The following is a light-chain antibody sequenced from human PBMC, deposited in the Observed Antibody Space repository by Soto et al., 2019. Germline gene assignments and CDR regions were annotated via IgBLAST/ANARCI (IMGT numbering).Light chain of an antibody. CDR2: KVS. CDR3: MQGTHWPIT. CDR1: QSLVHSDGIAY. V-gene: IGKV2-30*02. J-gene: IGKJ5*01. Sequence: VVMTQSPLSLPVTLVQPASNSCRSNQSLVHSDGIAYFSWFQQRPGRSPRRLIYKVSNRDSGVPARFSGSGSGTDFALKISRVEAEDVGVYYCMQGTHWPITFGQGTRLEI.